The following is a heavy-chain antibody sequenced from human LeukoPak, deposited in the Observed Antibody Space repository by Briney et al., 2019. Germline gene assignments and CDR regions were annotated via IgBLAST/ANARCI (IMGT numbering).Heavy chain of an antibody. Sequence: KSGGSLRLSCAASGFTFSSYSMNWVRQAPGKGLEWVSSISSSSSYIYYADSVKGRFTISRDNAKNSLYLQMNSLRAEGTAVYYCARDRVAARLNYWGQGTLVTVSS. CDR3: ARDRVAARLNY. V-gene: IGHV3-21*01. CDR1: GFTFSSYS. CDR2: ISSSSSYI. D-gene: IGHD6-6*01. J-gene: IGHJ4*02.